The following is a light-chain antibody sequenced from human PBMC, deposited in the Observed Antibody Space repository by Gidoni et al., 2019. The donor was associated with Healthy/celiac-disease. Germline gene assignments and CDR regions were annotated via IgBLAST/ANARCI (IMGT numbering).Light chain of an antibody. V-gene: IGKV3-11*01. Sequence: DIALTQSPATLSLSPGARATLSCRTSQSVSSYLAWYQQKPGQAPRLLIYDASNRATGIPARFSGSGSGTDFTLTISSLEPEDFAVYYCQQRSNWPLTFGGGTKVEIK. CDR1: QSVSSY. CDR2: DAS. J-gene: IGKJ4*01. CDR3: QQRSNWPLT.